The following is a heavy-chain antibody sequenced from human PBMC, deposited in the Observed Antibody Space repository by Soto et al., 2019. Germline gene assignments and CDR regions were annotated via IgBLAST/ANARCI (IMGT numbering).Heavy chain of an antibody. CDR2: IIPIFGTV. CDR1: GGTFRTYA. CDR3: AKGAVAGTPTSYYYYGMDV. J-gene: IGHJ6*02. V-gene: IGHV1-69*12. D-gene: IGHD6-19*01. Sequence: QVQLLQSGAEVKKPGSSVRVSCEASGGTFRTYAISWVRQAPGQGLEWMGEIIPIFGTVNYAQKFQGRVTINADESTTTVYMDLRSLRSEDTAVYYCAKGAVAGTPTSYYYYGMDVLGQGTTVTVSS.